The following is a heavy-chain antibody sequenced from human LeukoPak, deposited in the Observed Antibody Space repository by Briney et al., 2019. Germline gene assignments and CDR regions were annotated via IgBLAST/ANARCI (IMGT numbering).Heavy chain of an antibody. CDR3: ARGFVLGAAKNYFDY. CDR2: ISSNGGST. V-gene: IGHV3-64*01. J-gene: IGHJ4*02. D-gene: IGHD2-21*02. Sequence: GGSLRLSCAASGFTFSVSVMHWVRQAPGKGLEYVSVISSNGGSTSYANSVKGRFTISRDNSKNTLYLQMGSLRAEDMAVYYCARGFVLGAAKNYFDYWGQGALVTVSS. CDR1: GFTFSVSV.